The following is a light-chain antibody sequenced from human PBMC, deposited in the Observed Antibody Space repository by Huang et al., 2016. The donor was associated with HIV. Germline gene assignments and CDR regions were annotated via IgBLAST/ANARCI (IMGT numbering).Light chain of an antibody. V-gene: IGKV1-39*01. CDR3: QQSYKAPRT. Sequence: DIQMTQSPSSLSASVGDRVIISCRASQCINKYLNWYQQMPGQAPKLLIYGASTLQQGVSSRFSGSVSGTDFTLTIGSLQPEDAATYYCQQSYKAPRTFGQGTLLEI. CDR1: QCINKY. CDR2: GAS. J-gene: IGKJ2*01.